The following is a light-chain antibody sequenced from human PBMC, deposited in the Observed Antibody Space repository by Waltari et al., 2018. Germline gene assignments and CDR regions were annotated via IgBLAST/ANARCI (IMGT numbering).Light chain of an antibody. CDR3: QTWGTGIWV. Sequence: QLVLTQSPSASASLGASVSLTCTLSSGHSYYAIAWHQQQPQQGPRYLMKVNSDGSHTKGDGIPDRFSGSSSGAERYRTIASLQSEDAADYYCQTWGTGIWVFGGGTKLTVL. V-gene: IGLV4-69*01. CDR2: VNSDGSH. J-gene: IGLJ3*02. CDR1: SGHSYYA.